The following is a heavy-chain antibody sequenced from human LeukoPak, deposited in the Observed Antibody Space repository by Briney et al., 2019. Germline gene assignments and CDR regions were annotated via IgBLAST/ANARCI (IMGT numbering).Heavy chain of an antibody. D-gene: IGHD6-19*01. Sequence: HPGGSLRLSCAASGFTFSSYAMSWVRQAPGKGLEWVSAISGSGGSTYYADSVKGRFTISRDNSKNTLYLQMNSLRAEDTAVYYCAKAEGSGWYYFDYWGQGTLVTVSS. J-gene: IGHJ4*02. CDR3: AKAEGSGWYYFDY. CDR2: ISGSGGST. CDR1: GFTFSSYA. V-gene: IGHV3-23*01.